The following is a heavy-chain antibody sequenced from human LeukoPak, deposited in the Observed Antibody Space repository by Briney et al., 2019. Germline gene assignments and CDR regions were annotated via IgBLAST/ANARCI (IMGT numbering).Heavy chain of an antibody. Sequence: PSETLSLTCTVSGGSIRSGGDYWNWIRQHPERGLEWIGYIYYSGSTYYNPSLKSRVTISADGSKNQFSLRLSSVTAADTAVYYCALGGRQQQGYHWGQGTLVTVSS. V-gene: IGHV4-31*03. J-gene: IGHJ5*02. CDR3: ALGGRQQQGYH. CDR1: GGSIRSGGDY. D-gene: IGHD6-13*01. CDR2: IYYSGST.